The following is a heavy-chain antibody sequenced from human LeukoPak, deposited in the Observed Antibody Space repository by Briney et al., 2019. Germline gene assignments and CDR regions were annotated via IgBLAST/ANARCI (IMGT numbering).Heavy chain of an antibody. J-gene: IGHJ4*02. CDR2: IYHSGNT. CDR3: ARVRKLPLEWDLIDS. D-gene: IGHD1-1*01. Sequence: SQTLSLTCTVSGVSISSGGYYWTWIRQRPGEALEWIGYIYHSGNTYYNPSLMSRIVLSVDTSKSQFSLKVTSVTAADTALYYCARVRKLPLEWDLIDSWGQGTLVTVSS. CDR1: GVSISSGGYY. V-gene: IGHV4-31*03.